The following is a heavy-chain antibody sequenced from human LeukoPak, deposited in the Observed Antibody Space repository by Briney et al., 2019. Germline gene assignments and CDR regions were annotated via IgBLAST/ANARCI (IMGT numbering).Heavy chain of an antibody. CDR3: ARDWSEWDLPQSHWTAAYDP. CDR2: IIPIFGTT. J-gene: IGHJ5*02. V-gene: IGHV1-69*05. CDR1: GDTFSSNA. Sequence: SVKVSCKASGDTFSSNAISWVRQAPGQGLEWMGGIIPIFGTTNYAQKFQGRVTITTDESTGTAYMELSSLRSEDTAVYYCARDWSEWDLPQSHWTAAYDPWGQGTLVTVSS. D-gene: IGHD1-26*01.